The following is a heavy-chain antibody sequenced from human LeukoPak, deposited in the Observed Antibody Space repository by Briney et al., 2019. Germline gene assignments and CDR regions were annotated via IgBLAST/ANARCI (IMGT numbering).Heavy chain of an antibody. V-gene: IGHV1-3*01. D-gene: IGHD3-10*01. Sequence: ASVKVSCKASGYTVTRYAMHWVRQAPGQRLEWMGWINAGNGNTKYSQKFQGRVTITRDTSASTAYMELSSLRSADTAVYYCAKDYGSGSYHYGGQGTLVTVSS. J-gene: IGHJ4*02. CDR3: AKDYGSGSYHY. CDR1: GYTVTRYA. CDR2: INAGNGNT.